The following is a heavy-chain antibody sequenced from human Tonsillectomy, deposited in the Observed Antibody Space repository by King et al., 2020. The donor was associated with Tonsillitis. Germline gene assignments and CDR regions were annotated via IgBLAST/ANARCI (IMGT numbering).Heavy chain of an antibody. J-gene: IGHJ6*03. D-gene: IGHD6-6*01. Sequence: QLVQSGAEVKKPGSSVKVSCKASGGTFSSYAIRWVRQAPGQGLEWMGGIIPIFGTANYAQKFQGRVTITADESTSTAYMELSSLRSEDTAVYYCARVPDFYSSSSTGVYYYYYMDVWGKGTTVTVSS. V-gene: IGHV1-69*12. CDR1: GGTFSSYA. CDR3: ARVPDFYSSSSTGVYYYYYMDV. CDR2: IIPIFGTA.